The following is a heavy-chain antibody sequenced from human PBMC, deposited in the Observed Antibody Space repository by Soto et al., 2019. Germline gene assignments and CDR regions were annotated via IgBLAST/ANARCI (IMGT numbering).Heavy chain of an antibody. J-gene: IGHJ4*02. D-gene: IGHD3-22*01. CDR3: ARAGRDYYDSSGYFDY. V-gene: IGHV1-69*12. CDR1: GGTFSSYA. CDR2: IMPIFGTA. Sequence: QVQLVQYGAEVKKPGSSVKVSCKASGGTFSSYAISWVRQAPGQGLEWMGGIMPIFGTANYAQKFQGRVTITADESTSTAYMELSSLRSEDTAVYYCARAGRDYYDSSGYFDYWGQGTLVTVSS.